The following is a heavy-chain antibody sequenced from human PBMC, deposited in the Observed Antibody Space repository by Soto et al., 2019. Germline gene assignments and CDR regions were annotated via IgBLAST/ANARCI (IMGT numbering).Heavy chain of an antibody. J-gene: IGHJ4*02. V-gene: IGHV2-70*12. Sequence: SGPTLVNPTQTLTLTCTFSGFSLSTSGMCVSWIRQPPGKALEWLALIDWDDDKYYSTSLKTRLTITKDTSKNQVVLTMTNMDPVDTATYYCAHRPPVPGTFDYWGQGALVTVSS. D-gene: IGHD6-19*01. CDR1: GFSLSTSGMC. CDR3: AHRPPVPGTFDY. CDR2: IDWDDDK.